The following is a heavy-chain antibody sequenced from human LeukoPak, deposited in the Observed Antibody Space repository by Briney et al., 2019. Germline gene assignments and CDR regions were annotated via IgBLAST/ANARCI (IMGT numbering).Heavy chain of an antibody. CDR2: ISSRGSAI. J-gene: IGHJ3*02. CDR3: ARGGHDPGIPFDI. V-gene: IGHV3-48*03. D-gene: IGHD1-1*01. CDR1: GFTFSSYE. Sequence: AGGSLRLSCAASGFTFSSYEMNWVRQAPGKGLEWVSYISSRGSAIYYADSVKGRFTISRDNAKNSLYLQMNSLRADDTAVYYCARGGHDPGIPFDIWGQGTVVTVSS.